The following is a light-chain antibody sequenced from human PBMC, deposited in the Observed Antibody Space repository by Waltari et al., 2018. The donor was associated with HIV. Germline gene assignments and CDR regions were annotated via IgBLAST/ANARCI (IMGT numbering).Light chain of an antibody. CDR2: DVN. CDR1: SSDVGYCNY. J-gene: IGLJ2*01. CDR3: AAYAGNNIVI. V-gene: IGLV2-8*01. Sequence: QSALTPPLSASGSPGQSVPVPCTGTSSDVGYCNYVSWYQQHPGKAPKPLIYDVNKRPSGVPDRFSASKSGATASLTVSGLLAEDEADYYCAAYAGNNIVIFGGGTKVTV.